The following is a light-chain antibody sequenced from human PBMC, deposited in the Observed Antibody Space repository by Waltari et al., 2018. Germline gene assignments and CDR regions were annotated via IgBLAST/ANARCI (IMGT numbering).Light chain of an antibody. CDR1: QSISSY. J-gene: IGKJ2*01. V-gene: IGKV1-39*01. Sequence: DIQMTQSPSSLSASVGDRVTITCRASQSISSYLNWYQQKPGKAPKLLIYAASSLQSGVPSRVSGSGSGTDLTLTIGSLQPEDFATYYCQQSYSTPYTFGQGTKLEIK. CDR3: QQSYSTPYT. CDR2: AAS.